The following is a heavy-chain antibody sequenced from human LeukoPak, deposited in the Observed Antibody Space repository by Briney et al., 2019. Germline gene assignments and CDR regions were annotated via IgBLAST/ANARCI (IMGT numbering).Heavy chain of an antibody. CDR1: GVSFSDSA. J-gene: IGHJ5*02. V-gene: IGHV3-23*01. CDR3: AKGGQDFDFWRFDL. CDR2: ISDTGGRT. Sequence: GGSLRLSCASSGVSFSDSAVSWVRHSPGEGLKWVSSISDTGGRTYYADSVKGRFTITRDNSRNTVNLQMNGLRADDTARYFCAKGGQDFDFWRFDLWGQGILVIVSS. D-gene: IGHD3-3*01.